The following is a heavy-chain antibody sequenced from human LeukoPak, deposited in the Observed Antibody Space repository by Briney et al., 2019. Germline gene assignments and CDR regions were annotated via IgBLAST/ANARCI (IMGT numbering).Heavy chain of an antibody. V-gene: IGHV3-48*03. Sequence: GGSLRLSCAASGFTFSSYEVNWVRQAPGKGLEWVSYISSSGSTIYYADSVKGRFTISRDNAKNSLYLQMNSLRAEDTAVYYCAELGITMIGGVWGKGTTVTISS. CDR1: GFTFSSYE. J-gene: IGHJ6*04. D-gene: IGHD3-10*02. CDR3: AELGITMIGGV. CDR2: ISSSGSTI.